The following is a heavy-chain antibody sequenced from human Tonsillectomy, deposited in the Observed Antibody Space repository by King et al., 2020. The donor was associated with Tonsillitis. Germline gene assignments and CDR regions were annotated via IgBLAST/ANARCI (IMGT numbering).Heavy chain of an antibody. Sequence: VQLQQWGAGLLKPSETLSLTCAVDGGSFSGYYWSWIRQPPGKGLEWIGEINHSGSTNYNPSLKSRVTISVDTSKNQFSLKLSSVTAADTAVYYCARRGIAVAGYFDYWGQGTLVTVSS. CDR1: GGSFSGYY. J-gene: IGHJ4*02. D-gene: IGHD6-19*01. V-gene: IGHV4-34*01. CDR3: ARRGIAVAGYFDY. CDR2: INHSGST.